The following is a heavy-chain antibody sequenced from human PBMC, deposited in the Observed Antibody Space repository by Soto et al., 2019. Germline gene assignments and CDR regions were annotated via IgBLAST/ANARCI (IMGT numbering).Heavy chain of an antibody. CDR2: FDPEDTGA. D-gene: IGHD1-26*01. V-gene: IGHV1-24*01. CDR3: ATRVPSGDYLIDF. CDR1: GYSLSELS. J-gene: IGHJ4*02. Sequence: ASVKVSCKVSGYSLSELSMRWVRQAPGQGLEWVGNFDPEDTGAGNAQKFQGRLTLTEDTTTDTAYMELSSLRFEDMAVYYCATRVPSGDYLIDFWGQGTQVTVSS.